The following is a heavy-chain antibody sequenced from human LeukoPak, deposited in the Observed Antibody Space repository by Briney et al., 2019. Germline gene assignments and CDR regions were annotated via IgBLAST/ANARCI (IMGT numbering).Heavy chain of an antibody. V-gene: IGHV1-2*02. CDR2: INPNSGGT. CDR3: ARVVVVPAAIPNNWFDP. D-gene: IGHD2-2*02. J-gene: IGHJ5*02. CDR1: GYTFTGYY. Sequence: ASVKVSCKASGYTFTGYYMHWVRQAPGQGLEWMGWINPNSGGTNYAQKFQGRVTMTTDTSTSTAYMELRSLRSDDTAVYYCARVVVVPAAIPNNWFDPWGQGTLVTVSS.